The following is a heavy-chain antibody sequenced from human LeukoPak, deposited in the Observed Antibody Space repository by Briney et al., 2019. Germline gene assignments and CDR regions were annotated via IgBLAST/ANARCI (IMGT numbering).Heavy chain of an antibody. CDR2: ISVYNGDT. Sequence: ASVKVSCKASGYTFTNYGISWVRQAPGQGLEWMGWISVYNGDTNYAQKFQDRVTMTTDTSTSTAYMELRSLRSDDTAVYYCARGYCTSTSCPGGKGYWGQGTLVTVSS. CDR3: ARGYCTSTSCPGGKGY. D-gene: IGHD2-2*01. V-gene: IGHV1-18*01. J-gene: IGHJ4*02. CDR1: GYTFTNYG.